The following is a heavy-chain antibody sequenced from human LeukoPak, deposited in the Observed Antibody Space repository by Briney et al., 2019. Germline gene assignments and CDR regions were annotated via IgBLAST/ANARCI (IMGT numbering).Heavy chain of an antibody. V-gene: IGHV4-61*02. CDR3: AREGIAVAETEY. CDR2: IYTSGST. CDR1: GGSISSGSYY. D-gene: IGHD6-19*01. Sequence: SETLSLTCTVSGGSISSGSYYWSWIRQPAGKGLEWIGRIYTSGSTNYNPSLKSRVTISVDTSKNQFSLKLSSVTAADTAVYYCAREGIAVAETEYWGQGTLVTVSS. J-gene: IGHJ4*02.